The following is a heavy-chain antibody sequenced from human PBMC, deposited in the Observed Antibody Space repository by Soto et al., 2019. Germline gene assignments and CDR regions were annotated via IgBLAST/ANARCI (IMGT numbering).Heavy chain of an antibody. J-gene: IGHJ6*02. D-gene: IGHD6-13*01. CDR3: AKLGLKRPGIALAVGYGMDV. CDR1: GFTFSSYA. CDR2: ISGSGGST. Sequence: GGSLRLSCAASGFTFSSYAMSWVRQAPGKGLEWVSAISGSGGSTYYADSVKGRFTISRDNSKNTLYLQMNSLRAEDTAVYYCAKLGLKRPGIALAVGYGMDVWGQGTTVTVSS. V-gene: IGHV3-23*01.